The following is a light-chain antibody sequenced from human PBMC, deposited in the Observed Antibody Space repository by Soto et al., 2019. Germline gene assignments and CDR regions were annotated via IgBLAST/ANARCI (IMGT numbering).Light chain of an antibody. Sequence: IVLTQSPATLSLSPGERATLSCRASQSVTSNSLAWYQQKPGQAPTLLIYAASSRATGIPDRFSGGGSGTDFTLTISSLQSEDFAVYYCQQYNNWSFGQGTRLEIK. J-gene: IGKJ5*01. V-gene: IGKV3D-15*01. CDR1: QSVTSN. CDR3: QQYNNWS. CDR2: AAS.